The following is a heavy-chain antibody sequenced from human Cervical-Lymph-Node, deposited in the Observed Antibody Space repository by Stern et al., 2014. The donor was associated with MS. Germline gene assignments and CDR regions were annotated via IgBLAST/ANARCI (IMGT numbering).Heavy chain of an antibody. Sequence: QDTLRESRPALVQSTQTLTLTCTFSGFSLSTSGMRVSWIRQPPGKALVWLARIDWDDDKFYSTSLKTRLTISKDTSKNQVVLTMTNMDPVDTATYYCARMGDSSGYGFDYWGQGTLVTVSS. CDR1: GFSLSTSGMR. J-gene: IGHJ4*02. V-gene: IGHV2-70*04. CDR3: ARMGDSSGYGFDY. CDR2: IDWDDDK. D-gene: IGHD3-22*01.